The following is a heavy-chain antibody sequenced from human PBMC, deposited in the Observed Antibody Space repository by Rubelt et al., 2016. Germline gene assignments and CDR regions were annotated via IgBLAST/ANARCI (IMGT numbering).Heavy chain of an antibody. V-gene: IGHV3-48*04. D-gene: IGHD6-19*01. Sequence: YYADSVKGRFTISRDNAKNSLYLQMNSLRAEDTAVYYCARDSSGWYRAVIYYMDVWGKGTTVTVSS. CDR3: ARDSSGWYRAVIYYMDV. J-gene: IGHJ6*03.